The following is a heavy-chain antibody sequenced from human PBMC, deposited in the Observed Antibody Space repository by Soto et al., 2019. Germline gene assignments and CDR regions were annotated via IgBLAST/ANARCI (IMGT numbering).Heavy chain of an antibody. V-gene: IGHV1-2*04. D-gene: IGHD4-17*01. Sequence: QVQLVQSGAEVKKPGASVKVSCKASGYTFTGYYMHWVRQAPGQGLEWMGWINPNSGGTNYAQKFQGWVTMTRDTSISTAYMELSRLRSDDTAVYYCARDRMEGYGDYLYYFDYWGKGTLVTVSS. CDR3: ARDRMEGYGDYLYYFDY. J-gene: IGHJ4*02. CDR1: GYTFTGYY. CDR2: INPNSGGT.